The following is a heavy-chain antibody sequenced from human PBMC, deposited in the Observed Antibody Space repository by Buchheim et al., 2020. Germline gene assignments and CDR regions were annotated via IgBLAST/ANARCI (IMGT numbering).Heavy chain of an antibody. D-gene: IGHD1-7*01. V-gene: IGHV4-39*07. CDR1: GGSISSSSYY. CDR3: ARVRGTTPLVDV. J-gene: IGHJ6*02. CDR2: IYYSGST. Sequence: QLQLQESGPGLVMPSETLSLTCTVSGGSISSSSYYWGWIRQPPGKGLEWIGSIYYSGSTYYNPSLKSRVTISVDTSKNQFSLTLSPVAAADTAVYYCARVRGTTPLVDVWCQGT.